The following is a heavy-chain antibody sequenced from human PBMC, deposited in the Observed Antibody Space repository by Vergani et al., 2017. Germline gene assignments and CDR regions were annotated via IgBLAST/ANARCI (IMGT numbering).Heavy chain of an antibody. J-gene: IGHJ6*03. Sequence: QVQLQESGPGLVKPSETLSLTCTVSGGSISSYYWSWIRQPPGKRLEWIGYIFYSGTTYDNPSLRSRLTISVDTSQNQFSLKLRSGTAADTAVYYCARVDTQVPATSHFYYMDVWGKGTTVVVSS. CDR3: ARVDTQVPATSHFYYMDV. V-gene: IGHV4-59*06. D-gene: IGHD6-25*01. CDR2: IFYSGTT. CDR1: GGSISSYY.